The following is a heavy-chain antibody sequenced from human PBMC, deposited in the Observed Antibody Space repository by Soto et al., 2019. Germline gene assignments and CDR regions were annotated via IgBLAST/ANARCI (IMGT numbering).Heavy chain of an antibody. Sequence: GGSLRLSCAASGFTFSSYSMNWVRQAPGKGLEWVSYISSSSSTIYYTDSVKGRFTISRDNAKNSLYLQMNSLRAEDTAVYYCARDQGVSLAFDIWGQGTMVTVSS. CDR3: ARDQGVSLAFDI. CDR1: GFTFSSYS. V-gene: IGHV3-48*01. CDR2: ISSSSSTI. D-gene: IGHD2-8*01. J-gene: IGHJ3*02.